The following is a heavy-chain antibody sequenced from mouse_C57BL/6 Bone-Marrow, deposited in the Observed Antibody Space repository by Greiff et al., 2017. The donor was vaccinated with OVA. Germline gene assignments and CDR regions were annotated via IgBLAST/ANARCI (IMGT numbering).Heavy chain of an antibody. V-gene: IGHV2-5*01. CDR1: GFSLTSYG. D-gene: IGHD2-1*01. CDR3: AKQGGNYPGYFDY. J-gene: IGHJ2*01. Sequence: QVQLKESGPGLVQPSQSLSITCTVSGFSLTSYGVHWVRQSPGKGLEWLGVIWRGGSTDYNAAFMSRLSITKDTSKSQVFFKMNSLQADDTAIYYCAKQGGNYPGYFDYWGQGTTLTVSS. CDR2: IWRGGST.